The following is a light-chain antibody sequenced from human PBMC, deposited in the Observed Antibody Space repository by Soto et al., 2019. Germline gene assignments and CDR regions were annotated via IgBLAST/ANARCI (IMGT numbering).Light chain of an antibody. J-gene: IGKJ1*01. V-gene: IGKV3-20*01. Sequence: EMVRTQSPATLSVSPGERATLSCRASQSVSSNLAWYQQKPGQAPRLLISGASRRAPGIPERFSGSGSGTDFTLTISRLEPEDFAVYYCQQYLTSPKTFGQGTKVDI. CDR3: QQYLTSPKT. CDR2: GAS. CDR1: QSVSSN.